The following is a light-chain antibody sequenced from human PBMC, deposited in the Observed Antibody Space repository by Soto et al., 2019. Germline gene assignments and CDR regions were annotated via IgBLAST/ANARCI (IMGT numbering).Light chain of an antibody. Sequence: EIVMTQSPATLSLSPGERATLSCRASQNMRSNLAWYQQKPGQAPRLLIYDASTRATGIPARFSGSGSGTDFTLTISSLQSQDFAVYYCQQYNKWPRTFGQGTKVDIK. CDR2: DAS. V-gene: IGKV3-15*01. J-gene: IGKJ1*01. CDR1: QNMRSN. CDR3: QQYNKWPRT.